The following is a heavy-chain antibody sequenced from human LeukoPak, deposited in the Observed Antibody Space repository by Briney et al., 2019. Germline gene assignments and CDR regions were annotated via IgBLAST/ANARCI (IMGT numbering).Heavy chain of an antibody. D-gene: IGHD1-14*01. Sequence: PSETLSLTCTVSGGSISSYYWSWIRQPPGKGLEWIGYIYYSGSTNYNPSLKSRVTISVDTSKNQFSLKLSSVTAADTAVYYCARVSPGPHRRIDYWGQGTLVTVSS. J-gene: IGHJ4*02. V-gene: IGHV4-59*01. CDR1: GGSISSYY. CDR3: ARVSPGPHRRIDY. CDR2: IYYSGST.